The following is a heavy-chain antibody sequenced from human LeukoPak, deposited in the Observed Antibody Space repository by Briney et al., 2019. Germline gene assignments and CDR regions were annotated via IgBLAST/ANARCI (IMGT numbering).Heavy chain of an antibody. CDR3: TTKSRGIIYDI. CDR2: IKSETHGGTT. Sequence: PGGSLRLSCAASGFTVSSNYMTWVRQAPGKGLEWVGRIKSETHGGTTGYAAPVKGRFTISRDDSKNTLYLQMNSLKTEDTAVYYCTTKSRGIIYDIWGQGTVVTVSS. D-gene: IGHD3-10*01. J-gene: IGHJ3*02. CDR1: GFTVSSNY. V-gene: IGHV3-15*01.